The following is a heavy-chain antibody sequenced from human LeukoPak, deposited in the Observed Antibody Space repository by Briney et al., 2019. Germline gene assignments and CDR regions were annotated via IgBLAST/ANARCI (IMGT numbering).Heavy chain of an antibody. D-gene: IGHD3-22*01. Sequence: GGSLRLSCAASGFRFSDYWMTWVRQAPGKGLECVANINTVGNEKYYPDSVKGRFTISRDNAKNSLYLQMNNMRVEDTAIYYCTKDLNHDSGGWGQGTLVTVSS. V-gene: IGHV3-7*01. J-gene: IGHJ4*02. CDR1: GFRFSDYW. CDR3: TKDLNHDSGG. CDR2: INTVGNEK.